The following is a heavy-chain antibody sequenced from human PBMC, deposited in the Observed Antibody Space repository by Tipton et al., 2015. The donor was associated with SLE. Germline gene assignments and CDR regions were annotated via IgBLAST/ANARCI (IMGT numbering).Heavy chain of an antibody. J-gene: IGHJ4*02. Sequence: TLSLTCTVSGGSISSYYWSWIRQPPGKGLEWIGSIYYSGSTYYNPSLKSRVTISVDTSKNQFSLKLRSGTAADTAVYYCARHGWDSSGASHCDYWGQGTLVTVSS. CDR1: GGSISSYY. D-gene: IGHD6-19*01. V-gene: IGHV4-59*08. CDR3: ARHGWDSSGASHCDY. CDR2: IYYSGST.